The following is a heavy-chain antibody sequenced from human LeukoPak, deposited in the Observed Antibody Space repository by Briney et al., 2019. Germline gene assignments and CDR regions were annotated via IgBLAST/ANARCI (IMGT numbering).Heavy chain of an antibody. Sequence: GSLRLSCAASGFTFSSYGMHWVLQAPGKGLEWVAFIRYDGSNKYYADSVKGRFTISRDNSKNTLYLQMNSLRAEDTAVYYCAKDSLGYCSSTSCYQDYWGQGTLVTVSS. CDR2: IRYDGSNK. CDR1: GFTFSSYG. D-gene: IGHD2-2*01. J-gene: IGHJ4*02. V-gene: IGHV3-30*02. CDR3: AKDSLGYCSSTSCYQDY.